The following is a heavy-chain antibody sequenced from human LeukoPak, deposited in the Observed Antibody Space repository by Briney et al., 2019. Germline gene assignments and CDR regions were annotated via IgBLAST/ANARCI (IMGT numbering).Heavy chain of an antibody. CDR3: ARRPSGWGYYFDY. V-gene: IGHV4-34*01. CDR2: INHSGST. D-gene: IGHD6-19*01. Sequence: PSETLSLTCAVYGGSFSGYYWSWIRQRPGKGLEWIGEINHSGSTNYNPSLKSRVTISVDTSKNQFSLKLSSVTAADTAVYYCARRPSGWGYYFDYWGQGTLVTVSS. CDR1: GGSFSGYY. J-gene: IGHJ4*02.